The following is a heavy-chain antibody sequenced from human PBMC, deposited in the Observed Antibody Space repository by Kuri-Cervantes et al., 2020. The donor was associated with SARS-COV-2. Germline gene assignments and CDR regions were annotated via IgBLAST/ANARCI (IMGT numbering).Heavy chain of an antibody. V-gene: IGHV4-38-2*02. CDR3: ARDVVVVTDYYYYGMDV. D-gene: IGHD2-21*02. CDR2: IYHSGST. CDR1: GYSISSGYY. Sequence: SETLSLTCTVSGYSISSGYYWGWIRQPPGKGLEWIGSIYHSGSTYYNPSLKSRVTISVDTSKNQFSLKLSSVTAADTAVYYCARDVVVVTDYYYYGMDVWGQGTTVTVSS. J-gene: IGHJ6*02.